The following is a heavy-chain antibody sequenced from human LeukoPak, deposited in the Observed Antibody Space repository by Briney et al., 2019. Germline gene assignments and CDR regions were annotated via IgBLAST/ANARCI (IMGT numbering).Heavy chain of an antibody. J-gene: IGHJ6*02. CDR1: GYTFTGYY. CDR2: INPNSGGT. Sequence: ASVKVSCKASGYTFTGYYMHWVRQAPGQGLEWMGWINPNSGGTNYAQKFQGRVTMTRDTSISTAYMELSRLRSDDTAVYYCALIRWDIVVVVAATSYGMDVWGQGTTVTVSS. D-gene: IGHD2-15*01. CDR3: ALIRWDIVVVVAATSYGMDV. V-gene: IGHV1-2*02.